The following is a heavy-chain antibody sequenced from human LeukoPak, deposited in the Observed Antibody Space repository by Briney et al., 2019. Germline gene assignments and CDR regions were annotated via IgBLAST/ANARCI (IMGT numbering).Heavy chain of an antibody. D-gene: IGHD3-22*01. CDR3: AKYRGLRYYDD. CDR1: GFTFSSYA. V-gene: IGHV3-23*01. CDR2: ISGSGGGT. Sequence: GGSLRLSCAASGFTFSSYAMSWVRQTPGKGLEWVSAISGSGGGTYYADYVKGRFTISRDNSKNTLYLQVNSLRAEDTAVYYCAKYRGLRYYDDWGQGTLVTVSS. J-gene: IGHJ4*02.